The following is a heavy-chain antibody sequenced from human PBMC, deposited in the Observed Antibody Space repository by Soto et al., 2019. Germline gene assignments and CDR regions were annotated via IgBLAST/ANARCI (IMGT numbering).Heavy chain of an antibody. CDR2: ISYDGGTE. Sequence: PGGSLRLSCAASGFTFSSYSLHWVRQAPGKGLEWVTFISYDGGTEYYADSVKGRFTISRDNSKNTLYLQMNSLRAEDTAMYYCAREKGYCSGGSCRYGDYWGQGTLVTVSS. CDR3: AREKGYCSGGSCRYGDY. V-gene: IGHV3-30-3*01. D-gene: IGHD2-15*01. J-gene: IGHJ4*02. CDR1: GFTFSSYS.